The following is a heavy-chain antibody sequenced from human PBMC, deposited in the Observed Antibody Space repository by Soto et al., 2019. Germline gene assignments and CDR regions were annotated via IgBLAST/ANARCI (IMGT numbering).Heavy chain of an antibody. D-gene: IGHD1-7*01. CDR2: IYYTGST. Sequence: QLQLRESGPGLVKASETLSLTCTVSGGTIRSSSYYWGWIRQPTGKGLECIGTIYYTGSTNYNPSQKSRVATSVDTSKNQFLLTLISVISADTTLYYSARWRTTAVWFDAWGQGALVTVSS. V-gene: IGHV4-39*01. CDR1: GGTIRSSSYY. CDR3: ARWRTTAVWFDA. J-gene: IGHJ5*02.